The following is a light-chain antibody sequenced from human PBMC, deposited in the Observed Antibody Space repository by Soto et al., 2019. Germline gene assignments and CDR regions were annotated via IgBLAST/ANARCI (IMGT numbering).Light chain of an antibody. CDR3: TSYAGSNNLV. CDR1: SSDIGGCNY. J-gene: IGLJ3*02. Sequence: QSVLTQPPSASGSPGQSVTISCTGTSSDIGGCNYVSWYQQHPGKAPKLLIYEVSKRPSGVPDRFSGSKSGTTASLTVSGLQAEDEADYYCTSYAGSNNLVFAGGTKLTVL. CDR2: EVS. V-gene: IGLV2-8*01.